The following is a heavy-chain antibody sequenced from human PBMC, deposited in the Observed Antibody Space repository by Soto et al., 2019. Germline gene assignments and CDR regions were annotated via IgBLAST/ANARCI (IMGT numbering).Heavy chain of an antibody. Sequence: PEGSRRRSCAASGFTLCNAWMSWVRQAPGKALEWAGRMKGKTDGGTTDYAAPVKGRFTISRDDSKNTLYLQMNSLKPEDTAVYYCTTDLVGATTYWGQGTLDTVSS. V-gene: IGHV3-15*01. CDR2: MKGKTDGGTT. J-gene: IGHJ4*01. CDR3: TTDLVGATTY. D-gene: IGHD1-26*01. CDR1: GFTLCNAW.